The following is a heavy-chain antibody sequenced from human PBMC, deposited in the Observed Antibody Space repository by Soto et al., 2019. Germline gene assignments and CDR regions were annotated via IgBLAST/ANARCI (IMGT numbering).Heavy chain of an antibody. CDR1: GFTFSNYA. Sequence: EVQLLESGGGLLQPGGSLRLSCTASGFTFSNYAMSWVRQAPGKGLEWVSTFSSSGCGTYYADSVKGRFTISRDNSKNTLYLQMNSLRAEDTAVYYCTKANRYCSGANCFTFDYWGLGTLVTVSS. CDR2: FSSSGCGT. J-gene: IGHJ4*02. V-gene: IGHV3-23*01. D-gene: IGHD2-15*01. CDR3: TKANRYCSGANCFTFDY.